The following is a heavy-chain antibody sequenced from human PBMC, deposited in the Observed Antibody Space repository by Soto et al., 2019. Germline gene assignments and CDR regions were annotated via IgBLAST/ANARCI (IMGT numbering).Heavy chain of an antibody. D-gene: IGHD2-2*01. CDR1: GFTFSSYG. CDR2: ISYDGSNK. CDR3: AKDYHDY. Sequence: QVQLVEAGGGVVQPGRSLRLSCAASGFTFSSYGMHWVLQAPGKGLEWVAVISYDGSNKYYADSVKGRFTISRDNSKHTLYMQMNRLRDEDTAVYYCAKDYHDYWGQGTLVTVSS. V-gene: IGHV3-30*18. J-gene: IGHJ4*02.